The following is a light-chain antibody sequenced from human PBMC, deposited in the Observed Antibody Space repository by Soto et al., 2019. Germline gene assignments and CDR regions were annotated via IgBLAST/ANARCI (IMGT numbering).Light chain of an antibody. CDR1: QGISSY. CDR2: CAS. Sequence: DIQLTQSPSFLSASVGDRVTITCRASQGISSYLAWYQQKRGLAPKLLIYCASTLQSGVPSRFSGSESGTEFTLTISNLQPEDFATYYCQQVNDYPRTFGQGTKLEIK. CDR3: QQVNDYPRT. J-gene: IGKJ2*02. V-gene: IGKV1-9*01.